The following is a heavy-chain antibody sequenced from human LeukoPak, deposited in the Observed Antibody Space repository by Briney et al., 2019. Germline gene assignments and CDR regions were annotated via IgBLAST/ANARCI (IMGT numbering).Heavy chain of an antibody. V-gene: IGHV3-33*08. J-gene: IGHJ3*02. CDR2: TWYDGSYK. D-gene: IGHD1-26*01. CDR1: GFSFNSDW. Sequence: GGSLRLSRAASGFSFNSDWMDWVRQAPGKRLEWVAATWYDGSYKYYGDSVKGRFTISRDNSKNTLYLQMASLRVEDTAVYYCARQFDGSHPNAFDIWGQGTMVTVSS. CDR3: ARQFDGSHPNAFDI.